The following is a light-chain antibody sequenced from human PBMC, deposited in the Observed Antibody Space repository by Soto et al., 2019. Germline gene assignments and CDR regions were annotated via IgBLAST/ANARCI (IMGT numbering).Light chain of an antibody. J-gene: IGLJ1*01. CDR3: QSYDSSLSADYV. CDR2: GNI. Sequence: QSVLTQPPSVSGAPGQRVTIPCTGSSSNIGAGYDVHWYQQLPGTAPKLLIYGNINRPSGVPDRFSGSKSGTSASLAITGLQAEDEADYYCQSYDSSLSADYVFGTGTKLTVL. V-gene: IGLV1-40*01. CDR1: SSNIGAGYD.